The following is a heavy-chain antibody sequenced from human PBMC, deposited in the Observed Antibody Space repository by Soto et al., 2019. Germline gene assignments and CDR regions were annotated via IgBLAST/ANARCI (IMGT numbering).Heavy chain of an antibody. CDR1: GFSLSSKGMR. V-gene: IGHV2-70*04. CDR2: IDWDDDK. Sequence: SGPTLVNPTQTLTLTCTFPGFSLSSKGMRVSWIRQPPGKALEWLARIDWDDDKFYSPSLRTRLTISKDTSKNQVVLTMTNVDPKDTATYYCARSPGGFTVATYFFDYWGQGTLVTVSS. CDR3: ARSPGGFTVATYFFDY. D-gene: IGHD4-17*01. J-gene: IGHJ4*02.